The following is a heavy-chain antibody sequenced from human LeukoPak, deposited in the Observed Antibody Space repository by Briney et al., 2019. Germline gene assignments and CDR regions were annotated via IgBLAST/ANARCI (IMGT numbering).Heavy chain of an antibody. V-gene: IGHV4-30-2*01. CDR3: ARDCSGGSCYSMGFDY. D-gene: IGHD2-15*01. Sequence: SETLSLTCTVSGGSISSGGYYWSWIRQPPEKGLEWIGYIYHSGSTYYNPSLKSRVTISVDRSKNQFSLKLSSVTAADTAGYYCARDCSGGSCYSMGFDYWGQGTLVTVSS. CDR1: GGSISSGGYY. J-gene: IGHJ4*02. CDR2: IYHSGST.